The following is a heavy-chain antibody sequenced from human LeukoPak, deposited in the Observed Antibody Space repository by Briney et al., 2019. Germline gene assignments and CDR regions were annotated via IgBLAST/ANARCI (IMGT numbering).Heavy chain of an antibody. J-gene: IGHJ6*03. CDR1: GYTFTGYY. D-gene: IGHD3-3*01. V-gene: IGHV1-2*02. CDR3: ATTPLRFLEWLPPKRYYYYYMDV. CDR2: INPNSGGT. Sequence: ASVKVSCKASGYTFTGYYMHWVRQAPGQGLEWMGWINPNSGGTNYAQKFQGRVTITTDESTSTAYMELSSLRSEDTAVYYCATTPLRFLEWLPPKRYYYYYMDVWGKGTTVTVSS.